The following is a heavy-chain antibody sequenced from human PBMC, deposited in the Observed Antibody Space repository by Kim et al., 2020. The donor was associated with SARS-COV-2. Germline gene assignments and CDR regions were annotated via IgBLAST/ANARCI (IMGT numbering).Heavy chain of an antibody. Sequence: SQTLSLTCAISGDSVSNNIVAWNWIRESPSRGLEWLGRTYYRSTWYNEYALSVKSRIIINPDTCKNQFSLQLNSVTPEDTAVYYCVRDLGWFASWGQGTLVTVSS. D-gene: IGHD3-16*01. CDR2: TYYRSTWYN. J-gene: IGHJ5*01. CDR1: GDSVSNNIVA. V-gene: IGHV6-1*01. CDR3: VRDLGWFAS.